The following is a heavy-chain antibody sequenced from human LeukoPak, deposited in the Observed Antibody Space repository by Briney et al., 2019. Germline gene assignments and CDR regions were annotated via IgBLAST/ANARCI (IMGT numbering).Heavy chain of an antibody. CDR3: ARAGYSSSLHYSYMDV. CDR1: GDTFTGYY. D-gene: IGHD6-13*01. CDR2: INPNSGGT. V-gene: IGHV1-2*02. Sequence: ASVKVSCKAYGDTFTGYYMHWVRQAPGQGLEWMGWINPNSGGTNYAQKFQGRVTMTRDTSISTASMELTSLRSDDTAVYYCARAGYSSSLHYSYMDVWGKGTTVTVSS. J-gene: IGHJ6*03.